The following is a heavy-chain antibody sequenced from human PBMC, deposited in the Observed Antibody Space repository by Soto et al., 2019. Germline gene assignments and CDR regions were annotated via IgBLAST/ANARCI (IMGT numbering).Heavy chain of an antibody. Sequence: GGPLRLSCTAFGFTCISYAMSWVRQAPGKWLEWVSVISGSGGCTYYADSVQRRFTISRDNSKNTLYLQMNSLRAEDTAVYYCAKDLFFWDRTSMVVRGSRPPQNYYYGMDVWGQGTTVTVSS. CDR3: AKDLFFWDRTSMVVRGSRPPQNYYYGMDV. D-gene: IGHD3-10*01. V-gene: IGHV3-23*01. J-gene: IGHJ6*02. CDR2: ISGSGGCT. CDR1: GFTCISYA.